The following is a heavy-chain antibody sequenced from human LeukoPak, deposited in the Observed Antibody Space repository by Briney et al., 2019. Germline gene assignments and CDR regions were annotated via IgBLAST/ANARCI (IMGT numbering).Heavy chain of an antibody. V-gene: IGHV1-18*01. Sequence: ASVKVSCKASGYTFTRYGISWVRQPPGQGLEWMGWISAYNCKTNYAQKLQGRITMTTDTSKRTAFMELGHRSSDDTAVYYCARAPGYCSSTSCSKYYYYYYMDVWGKGTTVTVSS. D-gene: IGHD2-2*01. J-gene: IGHJ6*03. CDR2: ISAYNCKT. CDR1: GYTFTRYG. CDR3: ARAPGYCSSTSCSKYYYYYYMDV.